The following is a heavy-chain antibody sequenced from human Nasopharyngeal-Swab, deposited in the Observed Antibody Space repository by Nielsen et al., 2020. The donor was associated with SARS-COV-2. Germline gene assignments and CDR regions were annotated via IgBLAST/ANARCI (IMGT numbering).Heavy chain of an antibody. CDR2: IYYSGSS. D-gene: IGHD4-11*01. CDR3: ARDTVHYGMDV. CDR1: GGSISGYH. J-gene: IGHJ6*02. V-gene: IGHV4-59*01. Sequence: GSLRLSCTVSGGSISGYHWSWVRQPPGKGLDWIGYIYYSGSSSYNPSLKSRVTISVDMSKNQFSLKLTSVTAADTAVYYCARDTVHYGMDVWGQGTTVTVSS.